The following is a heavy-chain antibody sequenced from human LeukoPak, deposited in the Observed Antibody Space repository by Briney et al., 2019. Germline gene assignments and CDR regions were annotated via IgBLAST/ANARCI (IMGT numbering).Heavy chain of an antibody. D-gene: IGHD3-22*01. CDR1: RGTVSPYA. J-gene: IGHJ3*02. Sequence: ASVKVSCKASRGTVSPYAISWVRQAPGQGLEWMGGIIPIFGTANYAPKFQDRVTITADASTSTAYIELSSLRSEDTAVYYCARVYRPYYYDSSDSRRAFDIWGQGTMVTVSS. V-gene: IGHV1-69*13. CDR2: IIPIFGTA. CDR3: ARVYRPYYYDSSDSRRAFDI.